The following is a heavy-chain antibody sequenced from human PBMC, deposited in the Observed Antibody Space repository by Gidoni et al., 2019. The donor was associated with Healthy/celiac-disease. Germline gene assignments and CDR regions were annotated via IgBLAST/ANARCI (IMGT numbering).Heavy chain of an antibody. J-gene: IGHJ6*02. Sequence: QLQPAQSRPEERKPGTSVKVSCKAAGFTFTSPAMQCVRQARGQRLEWIGWSVVGSGNTNYAQKFKGRVTITRDMSTSTAYMELSSLRSEDTAVYYCAAARAATGDYYYGMDVWGQGTTVTVSS. CDR2: SVVGSGNT. CDR3: AAARAATGDYYYGMDV. CDR1: GFTFTSPA. D-gene: IGHD6-13*01. V-gene: IGHV1-58*02.